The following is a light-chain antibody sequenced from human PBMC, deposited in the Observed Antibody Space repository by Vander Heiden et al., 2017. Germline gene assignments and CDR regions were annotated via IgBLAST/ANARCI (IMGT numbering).Light chain of an antibody. CDR2: AAS. CDR3: QQSYSPYT. Sequence: DIQMTQSPSSLSASVGDRVTITCRASQSISSYLNWYQQKPGKAPKLLIYAASSLQSGVPSRFSGSGSGTDFTLTISSLQPEDFATYYCQQSYSPYTFGHGTKVDIK. CDR1: QSISSY. V-gene: IGKV1-39*01. J-gene: IGKJ3*01.